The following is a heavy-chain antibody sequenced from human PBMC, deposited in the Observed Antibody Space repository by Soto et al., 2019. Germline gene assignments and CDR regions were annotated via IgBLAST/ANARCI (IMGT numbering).Heavy chain of an antibody. V-gene: IGHV3-23*01. D-gene: IGHD2-2*01. CDR1: GFTFSSYA. CDR2: ISESGGST. Sequence: EVQLLESGGGLLQPGGSLRLSCAASGFTFSSYAMNWVRQAPGKGLEWVSTISESGGSTYYADSVKGRFTISRDNSKNTLYLQMNSLRAEDTAVYYCAKRSNTPAAMKSPFDYWGQGTLVTVSS. J-gene: IGHJ4*02. CDR3: AKRSNTPAAMKSPFDY.